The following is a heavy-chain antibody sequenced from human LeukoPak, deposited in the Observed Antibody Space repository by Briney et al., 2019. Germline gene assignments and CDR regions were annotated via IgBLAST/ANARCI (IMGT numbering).Heavy chain of an antibody. V-gene: IGHV5-51*01. CDR3: ARPNLMAASSNDAFDI. D-gene: IGHD6-13*01. CDR2: IFPGDSDT. CDR1: GYSFTTYW. J-gene: IGHJ3*02. Sequence: GESLKISCQGSGYSFTTYWIGWVRQMPGKGLEWMAIIFPGDSDTRYSPSFRGQVTISADKSISTAYLQWRSLKASDTAMYYCARPNLMAASSNDAFDIWGQGTMVTVS.